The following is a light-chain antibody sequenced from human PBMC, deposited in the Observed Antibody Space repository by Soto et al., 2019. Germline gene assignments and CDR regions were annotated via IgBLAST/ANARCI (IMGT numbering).Light chain of an antibody. CDR1: RSLVHKDGNTY. V-gene: IGKV2-24*01. J-gene: IGKJ1*01. CDR2: KVS. Sequence: EIVMTQTPLSSPVTLGQAASISCRSSRSLVHKDGNTYLSWFHQRPGQPPRLLIYKVSDRFFGVADRFSGSGAGTDFTLTISRVEAEDVGLYYRMQATQSPWTFGQGTKVEIK. CDR3: MQATQSPWT.